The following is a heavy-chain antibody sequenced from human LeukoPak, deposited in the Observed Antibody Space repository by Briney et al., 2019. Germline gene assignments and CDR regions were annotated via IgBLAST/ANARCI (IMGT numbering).Heavy chain of an antibody. Sequence: PSETLSPTCTVSGGSISSSSYYWGWIRQPPGKGLEWIGSIYYSGSTYYNPSLKSRVTISVDTSKNQFSLKLSSVTAADTAVYYCARHRGGAVAALTLDVWGKGTTVTVSS. CDR2: IYYSGST. D-gene: IGHD6-19*01. J-gene: IGHJ6*04. V-gene: IGHV4-39*01. CDR1: GGSISSSSYY. CDR3: ARHRGGAVAALTLDV.